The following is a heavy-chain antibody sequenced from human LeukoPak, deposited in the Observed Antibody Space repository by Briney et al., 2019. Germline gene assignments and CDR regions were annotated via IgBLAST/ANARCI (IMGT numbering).Heavy chain of an antibody. CDR3: TREPSP. J-gene: IGHJ5*02. Sequence: SETLSLTCTVSGGSINNYYWSWIRQPAGEGLEWIGRIYSSGSASYNPSLKSRVTLSGDTSRNQLSLKLRYVTAADTAVYYCTREPSPWGQGTLVTVSS. V-gene: IGHV4-4*07. CDR1: GGSINNYY. CDR2: IYSSGSA.